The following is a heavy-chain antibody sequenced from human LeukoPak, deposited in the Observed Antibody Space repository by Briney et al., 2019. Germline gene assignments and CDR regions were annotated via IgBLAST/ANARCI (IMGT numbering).Heavy chain of an antibody. V-gene: IGHV2-5*02. CDR2: IYWDDDK. CDR3: ARLVDYYDSGGYYADY. CDR1: GFSLRTSGVG. D-gene: IGHD3-22*01. J-gene: IGHJ4*02. Sequence: SGPTLVNPTQTLTLTCTFSGFSLRTSGVGVGWIRQPPGKALEFLALIYWDDDKRYSPSLKSRLTITKDTSKNQVVLTMTNMDPVDTATYYCARLVDYYDSGGYYADYWGQGTLVTVSS.